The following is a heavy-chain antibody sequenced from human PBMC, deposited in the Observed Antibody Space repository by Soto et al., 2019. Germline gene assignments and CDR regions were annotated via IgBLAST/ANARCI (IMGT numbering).Heavy chain of an antibody. V-gene: IGHV3-15*07. CDR2: IKSKTDGGTT. Sequence: PGGSLRLSCAASGFTFSNAWMNWVRQAPGKGLEWVGRIKSKTDGGTTDYAAPVKGRFTISRDDSKNTLYLQMNSLKTEDTAVYYCTTPTVVTKGGWFAPWGKGTLVTVPS. J-gene: IGHJ5*02. CDR3: TTPTVVTKGGWFAP. D-gene: IGHD4-17*01. CDR1: GFTFSNAW.